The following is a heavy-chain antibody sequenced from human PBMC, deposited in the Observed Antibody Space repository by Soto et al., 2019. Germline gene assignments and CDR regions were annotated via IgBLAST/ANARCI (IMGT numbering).Heavy chain of an antibody. CDR2: MNPNSGNT. J-gene: IGHJ4*02. CDR3: ARVPITFGGVIPDY. V-gene: IGHV1-8*01. CDR1: GYTFTSYD. Sequence: ASVKVSCKASGYTFTSYDINWVRQATGQGLEWMGWMNPNSGNTGYAQKFQGRVTMTRNTSISTAYMELSSLRSEDTAVYYCARVPITFGGVIPDYWGQGTLVTVSS. D-gene: IGHD3-16*02.